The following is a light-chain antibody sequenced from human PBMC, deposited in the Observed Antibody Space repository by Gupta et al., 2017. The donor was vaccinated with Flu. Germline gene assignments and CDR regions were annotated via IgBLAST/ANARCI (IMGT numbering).Light chain of an antibody. V-gene: IGKV1-33*01. CDR2: DAS. Sequence: DIQMTQSPSSLSASVGDRVTITCQASQDIRNHLNWYQQKPGKAPKLLIYDASNLETGVPSRFSGRRSGTDFILNINSLQPEDIATYHCQQNDNLPRKFGQGTKVEIK. CDR3: QQNDNLPRK. J-gene: IGKJ1*01. CDR1: QDIRNH.